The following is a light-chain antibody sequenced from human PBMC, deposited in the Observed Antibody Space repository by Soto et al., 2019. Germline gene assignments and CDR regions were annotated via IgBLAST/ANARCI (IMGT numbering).Light chain of an antibody. CDR1: QGISNY. CDR2: AAS. J-gene: IGKJ1*01. V-gene: IGKV1-27*01. CDR3: QKYDRVPWT. Sequence: DIQMTQSPSSLSASVGDRVTITCRASQGISNYLAWYQQTPGRVPTFLIYAASTVRSGVPSRFSGSGSGTEFTLTISSLQPEDVATYYCQKYDRVPWTFGQGTKVEIK.